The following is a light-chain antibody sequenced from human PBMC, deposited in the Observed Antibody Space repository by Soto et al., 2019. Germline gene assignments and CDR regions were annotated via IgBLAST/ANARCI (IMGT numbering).Light chain of an antibody. J-gene: IGLJ2*01. V-gene: IGLV4-69*01. CDR3: QTWGSGIVV. CDR2: RNSDRSH. CDR1: SGHSNYA. Sequence: QPVPTQSPSASASLGASVKLTCTLSSGHSNYAIAWHQQQPEKGPRYLLKRNSDRSHSKGGGIPDRFSGSSSGAERYLTISSLQSEDEADYYWQTWGSGIVVFVGGTKLTVL.